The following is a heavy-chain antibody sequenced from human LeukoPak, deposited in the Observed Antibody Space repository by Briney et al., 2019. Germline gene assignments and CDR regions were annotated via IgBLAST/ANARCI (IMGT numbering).Heavy chain of an antibody. J-gene: IGHJ6*02. CDR2: ISHDGSNK. D-gene: IGHD1-26*01. Sequence: GGSLRLSCAASGFTFSSYAMHWVRQAPGKGLEWVAVISHDGSNKYYADSVKGRFTISRDNSKNTLYLQMNSLRAEDTAVYYCARDFSGSYYGTTDYGMDVWGQGTTVTVSS. V-gene: IGHV3-30-3*01. CDR1: GFTFSSYA. CDR3: ARDFSGSYYGTTDYGMDV.